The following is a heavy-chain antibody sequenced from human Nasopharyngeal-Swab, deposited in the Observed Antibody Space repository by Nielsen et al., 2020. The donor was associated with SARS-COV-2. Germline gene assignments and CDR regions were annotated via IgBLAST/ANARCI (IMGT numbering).Heavy chain of an antibody. J-gene: IGHJ6*02. CDR3: ARDQNRIDYSNKNPKLYHYYGMDV. D-gene: IGHD4-11*01. V-gene: IGHV3-21*01. CDR1: GFTFSSYS. Sequence: GESLKISCAASGFTFSSYSMNWVRQAPGKGLEWVSSISSSSSYIYYADSVKGRFTISRDNAKNSLYLQMNSLRAEDTAVYYCARDQNRIDYSNKNPKLYHYYGMDVWGQGTTVTVSS. CDR2: ISSSSSYI.